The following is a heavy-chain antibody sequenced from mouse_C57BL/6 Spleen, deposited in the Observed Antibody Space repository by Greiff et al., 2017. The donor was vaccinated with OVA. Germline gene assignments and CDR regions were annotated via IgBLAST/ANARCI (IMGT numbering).Heavy chain of an antibody. CDR2: IDPSDSYT. CDR3: ARSSSSGYSYVDY. D-gene: IGHD3-2*02. CDR1: GYTFTSYW. Sequence: QVQLQQPGAELVMPGASVKLSCKASGYTFTSYWMHWVKQRPGQGLEWIGEIDPSDSYTNYNQKFKGKSTLTVDKSSSTAYMQRSSLTSEDSAVYYCARSSSSGYSYVDYWGQGTTLTVSS. J-gene: IGHJ2*01. V-gene: IGHV1-69*01.